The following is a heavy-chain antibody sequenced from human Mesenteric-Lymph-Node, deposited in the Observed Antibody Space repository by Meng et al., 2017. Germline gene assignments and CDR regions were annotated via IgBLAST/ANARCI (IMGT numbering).Heavy chain of an antibody. CDR3: VRDGTVGGNYEN. CDR1: GFTLSTYW. D-gene: IGHD4-23*01. J-gene: IGHJ4*02. Sequence: GGSLRLSCIASGFTLSTYWMNWVRQAPGKGLVWVSRIGPDGTHTNYADSVKGRFTISRDNAENSLYLQMNSLRVEDTAVYYCVRDGTVGGNYENWGQGTLVTVSS. CDR2: IGPDGTHT. V-gene: IGHV3-74*01.